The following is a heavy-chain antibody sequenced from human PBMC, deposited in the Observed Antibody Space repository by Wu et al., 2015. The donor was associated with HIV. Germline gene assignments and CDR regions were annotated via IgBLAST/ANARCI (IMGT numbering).Heavy chain of an antibody. J-gene: IGHJ6*03. CDR3: ATIAAAGFYYYYMDV. V-gene: IGHV1-69*12. CDR2: IIPIFGTA. CDR1: GGTFSSYA. Sequence: QVQLVQSGAEVKKPGSSVKVSCKASGGTFSSYAISWVRQAPGQGLEWMGGIIPIFGTANYAQKFQGRVTITADESTSTAYMELSSLRSEDTAVYYCATIAAAGFYYYYMDVWGKRGPRSPSP. D-gene: IGHD6-13*01.